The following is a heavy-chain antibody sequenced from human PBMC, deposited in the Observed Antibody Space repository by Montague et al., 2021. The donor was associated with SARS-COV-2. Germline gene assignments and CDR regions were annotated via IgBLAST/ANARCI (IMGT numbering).Heavy chain of an antibody. J-gene: IGHJ4*02. V-gene: IGHV4-39*01. CDR3: TRHVHRTVPAPSPGFDY. CDR1: GGSISSSSYN. CDR2: VYYSGST. Sequence: SETLSLTCTVSGGSISSSSYNWGWIRQPPGKGLEWIGSVYYSGSTYYNPSLKSRVTISVDTSKNQLSLKLSSVTAADTAVYYCTRHVHRTVPAPSPGFDYWGQGTLVTVSS. D-gene: IGHD1-1*01.